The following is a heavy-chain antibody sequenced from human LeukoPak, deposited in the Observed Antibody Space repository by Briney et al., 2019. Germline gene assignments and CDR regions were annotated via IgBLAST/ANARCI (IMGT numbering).Heavy chain of an antibody. CDR1: GFTFSSYW. CDR3: ARGPSDSSGWSYLHYAMDV. V-gene: IGHV3-74*01. Sequence: GGSLRLSCAASGFTFSSYWMHWVRQAPGKGLVWVSRINSDGSSTTYADSVKGRFTISRDNAKNTLYLQMNSLRAEDSAVYYCARGPSDSSGWSYLHYAMDVWGQGTTVTVSS. D-gene: IGHD6-19*01. J-gene: IGHJ6*02. CDR2: INSDGSST.